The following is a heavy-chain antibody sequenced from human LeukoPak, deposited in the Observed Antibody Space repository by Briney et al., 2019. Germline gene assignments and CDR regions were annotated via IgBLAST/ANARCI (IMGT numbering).Heavy chain of an antibody. CDR3: ARDNYGSGSLFDY. D-gene: IGHD3-10*01. J-gene: IGHJ4*01. V-gene: IGHV4-34*01. CDR2: ISHSGST. CDR1: GGSFSGYY. Sequence: SETLSLTCAVYGGSFSGYYWSWIRQPPGKGLEWIGEISHSGSTNYNPSLKSRVTISVDTSKNQFSLKLSSVTAADTAVYYCARDNYGSGSLFDYWGQGTLVTVSS.